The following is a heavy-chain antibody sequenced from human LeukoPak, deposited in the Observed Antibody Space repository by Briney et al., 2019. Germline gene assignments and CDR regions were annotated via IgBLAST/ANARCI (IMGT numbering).Heavy chain of an antibody. CDR2: IYYSGST. V-gene: IGHV4-59*01. Sequence: SETLSLTCTVSGGSTSSYYWSWIRQPPGKGLEWIGYIYYSGSTNYNPSLKSRVTISVDTSKNQFSLKLSSVTAADTAVYYCARSIAAHNNWFDPWGQGTLVTVSS. D-gene: IGHD6-6*01. J-gene: IGHJ5*02. CDR1: GGSTSSYY. CDR3: ARSIAAHNNWFDP.